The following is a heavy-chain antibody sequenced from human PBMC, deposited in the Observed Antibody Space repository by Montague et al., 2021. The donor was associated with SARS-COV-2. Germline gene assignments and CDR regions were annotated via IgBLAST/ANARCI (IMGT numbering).Heavy chain of an antibody. CDR3: ARQYVGYNRRFDY. J-gene: IGHJ4*02. V-gene: IGHV4-4*07. CDR2: ISSSGGI. D-gene: IGHD5-24*01. CDR1: GSISGYY. Sequence: SETLSLTCTVSGSISGYYWTWIRQSAGKALEWIGRISSSGGIDYXTSLKSRVTMSLDTSKIQLSLTLISVAAADTAVYYCARQYVGYNRRFDYWGQGALVTVSP.